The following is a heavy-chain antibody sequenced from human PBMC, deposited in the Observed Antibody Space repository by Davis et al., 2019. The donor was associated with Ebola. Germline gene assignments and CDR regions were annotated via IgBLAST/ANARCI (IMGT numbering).Heavy chain of an antibody. CDR1: EFSFSSYG. CDR3: AKGHSGGSWNDYYCMDV. CDR2: IGYDGDEK. D-gene: IGHD3-10*01. Sequence: PGGSLRLSCAASEFSFSSYGMHWVRQAPGKGLEWVSFIGYDGDEKYYTDSVKGRFTISKDNSGNTLFLHMNSLRAEDTAVYYCAKGHSGGSWNDYYCMDVWGKGTTVTVSS. V-gene: IGHV3-30*02. J-gene: IGHJ6*03.